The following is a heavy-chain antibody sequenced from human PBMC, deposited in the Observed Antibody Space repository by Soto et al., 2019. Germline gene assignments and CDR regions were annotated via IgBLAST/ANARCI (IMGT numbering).Heavy chain of an antibody. V-gene: IGHV4-61*08. Sequence: PSETLSLTCTVSGGSISSGGYYWSWIRQHPGKGLEWIGYIYYSGSTNYNPSLKSRVTISVDTSKNQFSLKLSSVTAADTAVYYCARVRLPLLTTVTTLPVDYYYGMDVWGQGTTVTVSS. CDR2: IYYSGST. CDR1: GGSISSGGYY. D-gene: IGHD4-17*01. J-gene: IGHJ6*02. CDR3: ARVRLPLLTTVTTLPVDYYYGMDV.